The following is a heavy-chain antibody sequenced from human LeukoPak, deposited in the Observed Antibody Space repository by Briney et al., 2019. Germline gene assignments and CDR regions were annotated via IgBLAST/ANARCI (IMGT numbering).Heavy chain of an antibody. CDR3: ARAKPYYYGMDV. CDR1: GGSFSGYY. J-gene: IGHJ6*02. V-gene: IGHV4-34*01. Sequence: SETLSLTCAVYGGSFSGYYWSWIRQPPGKGLEWIGEINHSGSTNYNPSLKSRVTISVDTSKNQFSLKLSSVTAADTAVYYCARAKPYYYGMDVWGQGTTVTVSS. CDR2: INHSGST.